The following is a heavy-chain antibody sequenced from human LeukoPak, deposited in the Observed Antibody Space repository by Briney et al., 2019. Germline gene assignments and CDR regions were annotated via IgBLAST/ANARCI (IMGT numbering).Heavy chain of an antibody. CDR2: ISGSGGTT. J-gene: IGHJ6*02. D-gene: IGHD1-14*01. Sequence: GRSLRLSCAASGFIFSNDAMHWVRQAPGKGLEWVSVISGSGGTTYYADSVKGRFTISRDSSKNTLYLQMNSLRAEDTAVYYCAKVSGGGLYYDGMDVWGQGTTVTVSS. V-gene: IGHV3-23*01. CDR1: GFIFSNDA. CDR3: AKVSGGGLYYDGMDV.